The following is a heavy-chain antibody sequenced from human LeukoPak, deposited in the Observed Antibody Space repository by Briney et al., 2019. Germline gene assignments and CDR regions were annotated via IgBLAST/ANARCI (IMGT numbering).Heavy chain of an antibody. Sequence: GGSLRLSCAASGFTFGAYGMHWVRQAPGKGLEWVAIISYDGSNKYYTDSVKGRFTISRDNSKNTLYLQMNSLRGDDTAVYYCAKEVTRPNRAVAGLNYWGQGTLVTVSS. CDR2: ISYDGSNK. V-gene: IGHV3-30*18. D-gene: IGHD6-19*01. CDR3: AKEVTRPNRAVAGLNY. J-gene: IGHJ4*02. CDR1: GFTFGAYG.